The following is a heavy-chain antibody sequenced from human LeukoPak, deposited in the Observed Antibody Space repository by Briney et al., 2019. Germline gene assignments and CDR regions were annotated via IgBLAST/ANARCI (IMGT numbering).Heavy chain of an antibody. CDR1: GGSFSGYY. CDR3: ARGDYDFWSGGNRYYFDY. D-gene: IGHD3-3*01. CDR2: INHSGST. V-gene: IGHV4-34*01. J-gene: IGHJ4*02. Sequence: SETLSLTCAVYGGSFSGYYWSWIRQPPGKGLEWIGEINHSGSTNYNPSLKSRVTISVDTSKNQFSLKLSSVTAADTAVYYCARGDYDFWSGGNRYYFDYWGQGTLVTVSS.